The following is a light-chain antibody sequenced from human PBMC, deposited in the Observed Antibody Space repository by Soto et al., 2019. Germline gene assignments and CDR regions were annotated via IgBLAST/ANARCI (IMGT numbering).Light chain of an antibody. V-gene: IGLV2-23*02. J-gene: IGLJ3*02. CDR2: EVS. CDR3: CSYAGNTTFK. Sequence: QSALTQPASVSGSPGQSITISCTGTSSDVGGYNYVSWYQQHPGKAPKLMIYEVSKRPSGVSTRFSGSKSGNTASLSISGLQAEDEADYYCCSYAGNTTFKFGGGTKLTVL. CDR1: SSDVGGYNY.